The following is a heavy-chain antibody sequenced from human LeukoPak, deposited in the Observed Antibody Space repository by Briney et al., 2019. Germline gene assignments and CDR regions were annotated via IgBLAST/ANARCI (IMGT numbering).Heavy chain of an antibody. Sequence: GRSLRLSCAASGFAFHDYAMHWVRQAPGKGLEWVSLISWNGYSTSYGDSVKGRFTISRDNNKNSLYLQMNSLRTEDTALYYCARDSSGSLDYWGQGTLVTVSS. D-gene: IGHD1-26*01. J-gene: IGHJ4*02. CDR1: GFAFHDYA. CDR3: ARDSSGSLDY. V-gene: IGHV3-43*01. CDR2: ISWNGYST.